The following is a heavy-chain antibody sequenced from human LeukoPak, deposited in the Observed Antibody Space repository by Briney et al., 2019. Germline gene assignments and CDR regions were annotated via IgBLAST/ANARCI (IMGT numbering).Heavy chain of an antibody. D-gene: IGHD1-26*01. V-gene: IGHV4-59*02. Sequence: PETLSLTCTVSGASVSSFYWTWIRQPPGKGLEWIGSMYYSGTTNYDPSFKSRVTISLDTSKNEFSLRLKSLTAADTAVYYCAGQVGARIRYYYTSGLDVWGQGTTVAVSS. CDR2: MYYSGTT. CDR1: GASVSSFY. J-gene: IGHJ6*02. CDR3: AGQVGARIRYYYTSGLDV.